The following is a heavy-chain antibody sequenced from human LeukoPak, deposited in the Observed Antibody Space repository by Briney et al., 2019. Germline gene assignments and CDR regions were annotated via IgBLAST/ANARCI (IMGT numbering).Heavy chain of an antibody. V-gene: IGHV1-2*02. D-gene: IGHD6-13*01. Sequence: ASVMVSCKASGYTFTGYYMHWVRQAPGQGLEWMGWINPNSGGTNYAQKFQGRVTMTRDTSISTAYMELSRLRSDDTAVYYCARDTGIAAPHGPDYWGQGTLVTVSS. CDR1: GYTFTGYY. J-gene: IGHJ4*02. CDR3: ARDTGIAAPHGPDY. CDR2: INPNSGGT.